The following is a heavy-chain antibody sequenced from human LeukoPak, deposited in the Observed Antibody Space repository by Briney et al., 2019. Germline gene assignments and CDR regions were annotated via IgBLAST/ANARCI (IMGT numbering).Heavy chain of an antibody. CDR1: GGSISSGSYY. CDR3: ARLPGWLRFRFGYYYMDV. J-gene: IGHJ6*03. V-gene: IGHV4-61*02. Sequence: SETLSLTCTVSGGSISSGSYYWSWIRQPAGKGLEWIGRIYISGSTNYNPSLKSRVTISVDTSKNQFSLKLSSVTAADTAVYYCARLPGWLRFRFGYYYMDVWGEGTTVTVSS. D-gene: IGHD5-12*01. CDR2: IYISGST.